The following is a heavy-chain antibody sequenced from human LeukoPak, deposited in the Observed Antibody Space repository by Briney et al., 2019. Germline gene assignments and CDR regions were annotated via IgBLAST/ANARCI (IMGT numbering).Heavy chain of an antibody. J-gene: IGHJ6*03. CDR2: IYLSGST. V-gene: IGHV4-30-2*06. CDR1: GGSISSGDYY. D-gene: IGHD3-22*01. CDR3: ARDLDYYDSSGYYYDSYYYYMDV. Sequence: SQTLSLTCTVSGGSISSGDYYWSWIRQSPGKGLEWIGYIYLSGSTYYNPSLKSRVTISLERSKNQFSLKLSSVTAADTAVYYCARDLDYYDSSGYYYDSYYYYMDVWGKGTTVTVSS.